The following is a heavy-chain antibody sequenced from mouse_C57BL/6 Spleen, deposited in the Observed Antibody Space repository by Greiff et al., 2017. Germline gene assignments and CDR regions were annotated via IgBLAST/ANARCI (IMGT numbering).Heavy chain of an antibody. V-gene: IGHV5-4*01. CDR1: GFTFSSYA. J-gene: IGHJ3*01. Sequence: EVMLVESGGGLVKPGGSLKLSCAASGFTFSSYAMSWVRQTPEKRLEWVATISDGGSYTYYPDNVKGRFTISRDNAKNNLYLQMSHLKSEDTAMYYCARDLDYYGSGGFAYWGQGTLVTVSA. CDR3: ARDLDYYGSGGFAY. D-gene: IGHD1-1*01. CDR2: ISDGGSYT.